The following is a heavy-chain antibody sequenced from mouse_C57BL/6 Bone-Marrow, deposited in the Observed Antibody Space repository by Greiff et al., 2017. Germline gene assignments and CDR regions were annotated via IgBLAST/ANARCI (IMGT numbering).Heavy chain of an antibody. CDR3: ASPGGYDYAYYFDY. CDR1: GYTFTSYW. CDR2: IHPNSGST. D-gene: IGHD2-4*01. J-gene: IGHJ2*01. Sequence: QVQLQQPGAELVKPGASVKLSCKASGYTFTSYWMYWVKQRPGQGLEWIGMIHPNSGSTNYNEKFKSKATLTVDKSSSTAYMQLSSLTSEDSAVYYCASPGGYDYAYYFDYWGQGTTLTVSS. V-gene: IGHV1-64*01.